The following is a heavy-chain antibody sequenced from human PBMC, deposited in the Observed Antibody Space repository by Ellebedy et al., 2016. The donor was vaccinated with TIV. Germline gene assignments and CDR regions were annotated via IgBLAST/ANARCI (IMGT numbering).Heavy chain of an antibody. CDR2: ISSNTTYA. Sequence: GESLKISCVASGFPFSDHFMSWVRQAPGRGPEWVSSISSNTTYAYYGDSVKGRFTISRDNSKNTLYLQMNSLRAEDTAMYYCARWGDGKRADYWGQGALVTVSS. CDR1: GFPFSDHF. D-gene: IGHD2-21*02. CDR3: ARWGDGKRADY. J-gene: IGHJ4*02. V-gene: IGHV3-21*01.